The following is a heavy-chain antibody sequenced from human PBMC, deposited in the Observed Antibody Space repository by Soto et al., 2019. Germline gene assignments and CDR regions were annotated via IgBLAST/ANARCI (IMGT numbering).Heavy chain of an antibody. CDR3: AREGEGIPAHRY. CDR2: IFPILGAG. D-gene: IGHD3-16*01. J-gene: IGHJ4*02. V-gene: IGHV1-69*06. Sequence: QVQLVQSGAEVKKPGSSVKVSCKASGDTFTTYTINWVRQAPGQGLEWMGGIFPILGAGNYAQKFQGRVTITADRSTTTAYLDLSSLRSDDTAVYYCAREGEGIPAHRYWGQGTLVTVSS. CDR1: GDTFTTYT.